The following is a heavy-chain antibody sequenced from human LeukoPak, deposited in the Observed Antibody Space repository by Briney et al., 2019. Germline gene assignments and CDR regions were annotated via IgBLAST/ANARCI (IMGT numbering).Heavy chain of an antibody. Sequence: ASVKVSCKASGYTFTSYYMHWVRQAPGQGLEWMGIINPSGGSTSYAQKFQGRVTMTRDMSTSTVYMELSSLRSEDTAVYCCAREGIAARPLDYWGQGTLVTVSS. CDR1: GYTFTSYY. V-gene: IGHV1-46*01. J-gene: IGHJ4*02. CDR2: INPSGGST. D-gene: IGHD6-6*01. CDR3: AREGIAARPLDY.